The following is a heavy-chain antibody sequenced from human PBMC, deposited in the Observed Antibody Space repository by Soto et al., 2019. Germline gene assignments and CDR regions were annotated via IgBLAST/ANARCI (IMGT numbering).Heavy chain of an antibody. Sequence: SETLSLTCTVSGGPISVFNHYWDWIRQPPGKGLEWIGTIYYSGTTIYNPSLQSRVTMSVDTSKRQFSLKVSSVNAADAAVYYCARDPKTTGGQHWAFNYFDSWGQGTLVTVSS. D-gene: IGHD2-8*02. CDR3: ARDPKTTGGQHWAFNYFDS. CDR2: IYYSGTT. CDR1: GGPISVFNHY. V-gene: IGHV4-39*01. J-gene: IGHJ4*02.